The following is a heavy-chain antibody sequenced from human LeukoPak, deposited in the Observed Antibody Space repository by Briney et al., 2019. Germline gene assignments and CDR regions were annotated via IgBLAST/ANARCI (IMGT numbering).Heavy chain of an antibody. J-gene: IGHJ5*02. Sequence: PSETLSLTCTLSGGSISSYSWNWIRQPPGKGLEWIGYSYYTGSPSYNPSLKSRVTISVDTSKNQFSLELRSLTPADTAVYYCARDVGGGYDYWFDPWGQGTLVTVSS. V-gene: IGHV4-59*01. D-gene: IGHD5-12*01. CDR3: ARDVGGGYDYWFDP. CDR1: GGSISSYS. CDR2: SYYTGSP.